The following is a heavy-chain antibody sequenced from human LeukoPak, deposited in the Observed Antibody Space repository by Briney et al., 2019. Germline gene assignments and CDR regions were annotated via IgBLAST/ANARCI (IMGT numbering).Heavy chain of an antibody. CDR2: ISSSSSYI. D-gene: IGHD2-2*01. V-gene: IGHV3-21*01. CDR3: ARELGGSASTYGMDV. CDR1: GFTFSSYS. Sequence: GGSLRLSCAASGFTFSSYSMNWVRQAPGKGLEWVSSISSSSSYIYYADSVKGRFTISRDHSKNTLYLQMNSLRAEDTAVYFCARELGGSASTYGMDVWGQGTTVTVSS. J-gene: IGHJ6*02.